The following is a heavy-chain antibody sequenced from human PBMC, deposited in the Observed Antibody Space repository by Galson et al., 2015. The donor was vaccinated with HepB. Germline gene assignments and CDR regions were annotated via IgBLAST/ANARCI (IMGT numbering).Heavy chain of an antibody. V-gene: IGHV3-23*01. Sequence: SLRLPCAASGFTFTRHAMTWVRQAPGKGLEWISSISGDGTYIYYADFMKGRFTMSRDNSRNTVYLQMNSLRVEDTAIYYCVKVGLRRYLAWSVGINWGQGTLVTVAS. CDR3: VKVGLRRYLAWSVGIN. CDR1: GFTFTRHA. J-gene: IGHJ1*01. CDR2: ISGDGTYI. D-gene: IGHD3-9*01.